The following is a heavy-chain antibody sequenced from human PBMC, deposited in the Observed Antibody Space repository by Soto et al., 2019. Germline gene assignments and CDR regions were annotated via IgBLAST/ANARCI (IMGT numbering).Heavy chain of an antibody. CDR1: GFTFSSYG. J-gene: IGHJ5*02. V-gene: IGHV3-30*18. CDR2: ISYDGSNK. D-gene: IGHD6-13*01. CDR3: AKTAAGFVGWFDP. Sequence: GGSLRLSCAASGFTFSSYGMHWVRQAPGKGLEWVAVISYDGSNKYYADSVKGRFTISRDNSKNTLYLQMNSLRAEDTAVYYCAKTAAGFVGWFDPWGQGTLVTVSS.